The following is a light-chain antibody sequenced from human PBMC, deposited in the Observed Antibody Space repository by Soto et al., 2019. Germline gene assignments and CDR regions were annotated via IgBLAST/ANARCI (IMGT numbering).Light chain of an antibody. Sequence: QSALTQPASVSGSPGQSITISCTGTSSDAGVYEYVSWYQQHPGKAPKLMIYDVSSRPSGISNRFSGSKSGNTASLTISGLQTEDEADYYCSSYTTTTTLLFGGGTKLTVL. CDR3: SSYTTTTTLL. CDR2: DVS. J-gene: IGLJ2*01. V-gene: IGLV2-14*01. CDR1: SSDAGVYEY.